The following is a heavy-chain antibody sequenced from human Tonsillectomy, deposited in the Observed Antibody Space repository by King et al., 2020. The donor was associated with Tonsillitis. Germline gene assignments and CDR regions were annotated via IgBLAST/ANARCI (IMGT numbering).Heavy chain of an antibody. CDR2: IIPIFGTA. V-gene: IGHV1-69*01. J-gene: IGHJ4*02. CDR3: AGGGDEYDPPYYYFDY. D-gene: IGHD1-1*01. CDR1: GGAFTSYA. Sequence: VQLVESGAEVKKPGSSVKVSCKASGGAFTSYAISWVRQAPGQGLEWMGGIIPIFGTANYAQKFQGRVTINADESTSTAYMELGSLRSEDTAVYYCAGGGDEYDPPYYYFDYWGQGTLVTVSS.